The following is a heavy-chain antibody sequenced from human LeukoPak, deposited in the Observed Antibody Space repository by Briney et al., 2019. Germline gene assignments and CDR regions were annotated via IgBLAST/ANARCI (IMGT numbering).Heavy chain of an antibody. CDR1: GYSFTSYW. J-gene: IGHJ3*01. V-gene: IGHV5-51*01. CDR3: ATARPHRGFDV. CDR2: ISFGDSDS. Sequence: GESLKISRKGSGYSFTSYWIGWVRQMPGKGLEWVGIISFGDSDSRYSPSIQGQVTISVDKSINTAYLQWSSLKASDTAMYFCATARPHRGFDVWGQGTMVTVSS.